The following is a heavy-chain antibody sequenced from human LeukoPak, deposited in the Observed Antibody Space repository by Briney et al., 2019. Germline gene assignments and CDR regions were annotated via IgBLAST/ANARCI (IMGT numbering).Heavy chain of an antibody. V-gene: IGHV4-4*07. CDR3: ARSFTVPSYYYYYMDV. CDR2: IYTSGST. Sequence: SETLSLTCTVSGGSISSYYWSWIRQPAGKGLEWIGRIYTSGSTNCNPSLKSRVTMSVDTSKNQFSLKLSSVTAADTAVYYCARSFTVPSYYYYYMDVWGKGTTVTVSS. J-gene: IGHJ6*03. CDR1: GGSISSYY. D-gene: IGHD2-2*01.